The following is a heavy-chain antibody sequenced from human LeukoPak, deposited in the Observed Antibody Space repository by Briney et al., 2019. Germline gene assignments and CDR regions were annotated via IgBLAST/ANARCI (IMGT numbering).Heavy chain of an antibody. D-gene: IGHD2-2*01. J-gene: IGHJ4*02. CDR3: ASHCSSTSCYRYFDY. V-gene: IGHV5-10-1*01. CDR1: GYIFTSYW. Sequence: GESLRISCKGSGYIFTSYWISWVRQMPGKGLEWMGRIDPTDSYTNYSPSFQGHVTISANKSISTAYLQWSSLKASDTAMYYCASHCSSTSCYRYFDYWGQGTLVTVSS. CDR2: IDPTDSYT.